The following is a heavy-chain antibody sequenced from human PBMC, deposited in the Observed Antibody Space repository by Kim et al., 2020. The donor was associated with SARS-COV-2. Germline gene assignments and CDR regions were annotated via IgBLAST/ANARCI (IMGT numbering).Heavy chain of an antibody. D-gene: IGHD6-19*01. V-gene: IGHV1-3*01. CDR2: INGGTGNT. J-gene: IGHJ5*02. CDR3: AKGVAGTRFDP. Sequence: ASVKVSCKASGYTFTSYGIHWVRQAPGQTVEWMGWINGGTGNTKYSQKFQGRVTFTRDTSASTAYMELCSLRSEDTAVYYCAKGVAGTRFDPWGQGTLVTVSS. CDR1: GYTFTSYG.